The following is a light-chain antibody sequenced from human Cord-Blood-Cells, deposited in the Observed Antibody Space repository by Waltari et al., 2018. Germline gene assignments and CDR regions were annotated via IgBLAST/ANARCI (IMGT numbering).Light chain of an antibody. CDR2: DVS. J-gene: IGLJ2*01. CDR1: SSDVGGYNH. Sequence: QSALTHPASVSGSPGQSIPLSCPGTSSDVGGYNHVFWYQHHPGKDPKLMIYDVSNRPSGVSNRFSGSKSGNTASLTISGLQAEDEADYYCSSYTSSSTVVFGGGTKLTVL. V-gene: IGLV2-14*03. CDR3: SSYTSSSTVV.